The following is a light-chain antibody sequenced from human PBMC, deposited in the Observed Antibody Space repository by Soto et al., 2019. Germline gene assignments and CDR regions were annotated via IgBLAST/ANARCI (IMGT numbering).Light chain of an antibody. CDR3: QSYDSSLGEV. CDR2: GNS. CDR1: SSNIGAGYD. V-gene: IGLV1-40*01. J-gene: IGLJ1*01. Sequence: QSVLTQPPSVSGAPGQRVTISCTGSSSNIGAGYDVHWYQQLPGTAPKLLIYGNSNRPSGVPDRFSGSKSGTSASLAITGLQAEDEADYYCQSYDSSLGEVFGTGTQLTVL.